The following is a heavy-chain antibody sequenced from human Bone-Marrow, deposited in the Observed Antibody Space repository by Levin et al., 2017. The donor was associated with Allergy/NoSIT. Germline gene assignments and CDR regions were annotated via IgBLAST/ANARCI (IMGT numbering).Heavy chain of an antibody. CDR2: FLSQSDGGAP. J-gene: IGHJ4*02. Sequence: PGGSLRLSCAASGFTFSSVSMTWVRQAPGKGLEWVGRFLSQSDGGAPEYAAAVEGRFTISRDDPKNTLFLQMSSLRTEDTGVYYCTTGITRWQGDYFDFWGQGTLVTVSS. CDR1: GFTFSSVS. V-gene: IGHV3-15*01. D-gene: IGHD1-1*01. CDR3: TTGITRWQGDYFDF.